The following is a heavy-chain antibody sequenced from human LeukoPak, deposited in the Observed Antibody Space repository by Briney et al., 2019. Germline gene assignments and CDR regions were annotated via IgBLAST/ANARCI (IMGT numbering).Heavy chain of an antibody. CDR2: IRSKANSYAT. CDR1: GFTFSGSA. V-gene: IGHV3-73*01. CDR3: TSYSSSFDYYYYYMDV. D-gene: IGHD6-13*01. J-gene: IGHJ6*03. Sequence: GGSLRLSCAASGFTFSGSAMVWVRQASGKGLEWVGRIRSKANSYATAYAASVKGRFTISRDDSKNTAYLQMNSLKTEDTSVYYCTSYSSSFDYYYYYMDVWGKGTTVTVSS.